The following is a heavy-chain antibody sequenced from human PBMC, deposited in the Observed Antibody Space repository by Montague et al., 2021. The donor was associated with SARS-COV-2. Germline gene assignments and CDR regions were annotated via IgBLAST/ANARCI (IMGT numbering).Heavy chain of an antibody. V-gene: IGHV4-39*01. CDR2: IYYIGAP. D-gene: IGHD3-16*02. CDR1: GGSFRIGSYY. J-gene: IGHJ4*02. Sequence: SETLSLTGSVSGGSFRIGSYYWGWIRQPQGKGREGIGSIYYIGAPNSNPSLKSRAPMSVDTSKKQFSLRLTSVPAADTAVYYCARHRTYYDEVWGTHRYTPDYWGQGTLVTVSS. CDR3: ARHRTYYDEVWGTHRYTPDY.